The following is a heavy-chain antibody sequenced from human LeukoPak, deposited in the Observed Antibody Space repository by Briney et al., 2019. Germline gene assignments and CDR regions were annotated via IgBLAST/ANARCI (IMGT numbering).Heavy chain of an antibody. J-gene: IGHJ5*02. V-gene: IGHV4-34*01. CDR1: GGSFSGYY. CDR3: ARDHITGKRSSAFDP. Sequence: SETLSLTCAVYGGSFSGYYWSWIRQPPGKGLEWIGEINHSGSTNYNPSLKSRVTISVDTSKNQFSLKLSSVTAADTAVYYCARDHITGKRSSAFDPWGQGTLVTVSS. CDR2: INHSGST. D-gene: IGHD1-20*01.